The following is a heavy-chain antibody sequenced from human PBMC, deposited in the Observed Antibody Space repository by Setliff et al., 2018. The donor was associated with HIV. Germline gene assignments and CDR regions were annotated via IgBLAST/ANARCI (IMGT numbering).Heavy chain of an antibody. CDR1: GGSFSAYY. V-gene: IGHV4-34*01. J-gene: IGHJ4*02. CDR3: ARARSDWYNVRPYYFDL. Sequence: LSLTCAVYGGSFSAYYWSWIRQSPEMGLEWIAEISHTGSTKYNPSLGSRVTISLATSKNQFSLSLRSLSAADTAVYYCARARSDWYNVRPYYFDLWGQGTPVTVSS. D-gene: IGHD6-19*01. CDR2: ISHTGST.